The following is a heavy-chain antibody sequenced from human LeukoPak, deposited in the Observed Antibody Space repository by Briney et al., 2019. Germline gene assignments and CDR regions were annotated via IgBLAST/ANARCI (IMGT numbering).Heavy chain of an antibody. CDR1: GGTFSSYA. V-gene: IGHV1-69*04. CDR2: IIPILGIA. CDR3: ARLYQPLDAFDI. D-gene: IGHD2-2*01. J-gene: IGHJ3*02. Sequence: SVEVSCKASGGTFSSYAISWVRQAPGQGLEWMGRIIPILGIANYAQKFQGRVTITADKSTSTAYMELSSLRSEDTAVYYCARLYQPLDAFDIWGQGTMVTVSS.